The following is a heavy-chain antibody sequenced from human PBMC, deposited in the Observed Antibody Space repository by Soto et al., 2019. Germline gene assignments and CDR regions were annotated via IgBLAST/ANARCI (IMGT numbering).Heavy chain of an antibody. CDR1: GFTFSSYG. V-gene: IGHV3-30*18. Sequence: GGSLRLSCAASGFTFSSYGMHWLRQAPGKGLEWVAVISYDGSNKYYADSVKGRFTISRDNSKNTLYLQMNSLRAEDTAVYYCAKAGDGVPNEHYFDYWXQGTLVTVSS. CDR3: AKAGDGVPNEHYFDY. J-gene: IGHJ4*02. CDR2: ISYDGSNK. D-gene: IGHD4-17*01.